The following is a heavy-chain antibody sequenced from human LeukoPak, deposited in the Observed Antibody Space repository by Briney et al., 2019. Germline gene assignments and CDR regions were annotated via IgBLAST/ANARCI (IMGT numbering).Heavy chain of an antibody. Sequence: GGSLRLSCAASGFTFSDSAMSWVRRAPGKGLEWLSAISGAGVSIHYANSVKGRFTISRDNSKNTLYLQMDSLTAEDMAIYFCAKGKSYLDAFDIWGQGTMVTVSS. V-gene: IGHV3-23*01. CDR1: GFTFSDSA. D-gene: IGHD3-16*02. CDR3: AKGKSYLDAFDI. CDR2: ISGAGVSI. J-gene: IGHJ3*02.